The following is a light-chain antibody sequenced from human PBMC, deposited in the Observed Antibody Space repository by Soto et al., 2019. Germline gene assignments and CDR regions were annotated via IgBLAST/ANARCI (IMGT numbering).Light chain of an antibody. CDR3: QQYHRYST. Sequence: TQSPATLSVSPWERATLSCRASENINAWLAWYQQKPGKAPKLLIYDVPTLHSGVPSRFSGSASGTEFTLTISNLESDDFATYYCQQYHRYSTFGQGTKVDIK. V-gene: IGKV1-5*01. CDR1: ENINAW. CDR2: DVP. J-gene: IGKJ1*01.